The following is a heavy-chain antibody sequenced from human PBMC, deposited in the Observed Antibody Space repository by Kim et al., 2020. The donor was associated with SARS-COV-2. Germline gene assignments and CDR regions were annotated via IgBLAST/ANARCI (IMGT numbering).Heavy chain of an antibody. CDR3: ARALRSIDTAMVTTFDY. Sequence: LKSRVTISVDTSKNQFSLKLSSVTAADTAVYYCARALRSIDTAMVTTFDYWGQGTLVTVSS. V-gene: IGHV4-31*02. D-gene: IGHD5-18*01. J-gene: IGHJ4*02.